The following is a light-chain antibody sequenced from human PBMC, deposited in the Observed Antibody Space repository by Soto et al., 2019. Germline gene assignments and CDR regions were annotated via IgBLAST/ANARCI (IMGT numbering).Light chain of an antibody. CDR3: QRYNSAPQT. J-gene: IGKJ1*01. CDR1: QAINNY. V-gene: IGKV1-27*01. Sequence: DIQMTQSPSSLSASVGDRVTITCRASQAINNYVAWYQQRPGQVPNLLIYGASTLQSGVPIRFSGSGSGTDFTLTISSLQPEDVAVYYCQRYNSAPQTFGQGTKVEIK. CDR2: GAS.